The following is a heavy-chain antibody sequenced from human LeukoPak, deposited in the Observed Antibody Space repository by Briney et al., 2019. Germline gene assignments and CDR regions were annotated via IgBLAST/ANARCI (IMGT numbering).Heavy chain of an antibody. CDR2: IYNSENT. V-gene: IGHV4-4*09. D-gene: IGHD6-19*01. CDR1: GGSVSSYY. Sequence: SETLSLTCTVSGGSVSSYYWSWIRQPPGKGLEWIGYIYNSENTKYNSSLESRVTMSIDTSKNRLFLKLSSVTAADTAVYYCARFYSGPSGWFVLWFFDLWGRGALVTVSS. J-gene: IGHJ2*01. CDR3: ARFYSGPSGWFVLWFFDL.